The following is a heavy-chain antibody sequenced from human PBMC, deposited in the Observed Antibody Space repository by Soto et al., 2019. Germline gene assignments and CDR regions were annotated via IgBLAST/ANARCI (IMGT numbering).Heavy chain of an antibody. CDR2: IIPIFGTA. J-gene: IGHJ6*02. V-gene: IGHV1-69*13. CDR3: ARVGYCSSTSCEAETGDYYYYYGMDV. Sequence: SVKVSCKASGGTFSSYAISWVRQAPGQGLEWMGGIIPIFGTANYAQKFQSRVTITADESTSTAYMELSSLRSEDTAVYYCARVGYCSSTSCEAETGDYYYYYGMDVWGQGTTVTVSS. D-gene: IGHD2-2*03. CDR1: GGTFSSYA.